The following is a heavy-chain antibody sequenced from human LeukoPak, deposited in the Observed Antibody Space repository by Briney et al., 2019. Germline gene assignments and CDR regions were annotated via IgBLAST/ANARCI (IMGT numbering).Heavy chain of an antibody. J-gene: IGHJ6*02. D-gene: IGHD3-10*01. CDR3: ARDLRRGWDYYYYGMDV. CDR2: INAGNGNT. CDR1: GYTFTSFD. Sequence: VASVKVSCKASGYTFTSFDFNWVRQATGQGLEWMGWINAGNGNTKYSQKFQGRVTITRDTSASTAYMELSSLRSEDAAVYYCARDLRRGWDYYYYGMDVWGQGTRSPSP. V-gene: IGHV1-3*01.